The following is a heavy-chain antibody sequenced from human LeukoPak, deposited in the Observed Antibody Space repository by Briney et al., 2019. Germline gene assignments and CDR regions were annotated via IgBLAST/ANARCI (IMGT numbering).Heavy chain of an antibody. J-gene: IGHJ4*02. V-gene: IGHV4-61*01. D-gene: IGHD2-15*01. CDR1: GGSVSSGSYY. CDR3: ARDLVVAANFVYFDY. CDR2: IYYSGST. Sequence: PSETLSLSCTVSGGSVSSGSYYWSWIRQPPGKGLEWIGHIYYSGSTNYNPSLKSRVTISVDTFKNQFSLKLSSVTAADTAVYYCARDLVVAANFVYFDYWGQGTLVTVSS.